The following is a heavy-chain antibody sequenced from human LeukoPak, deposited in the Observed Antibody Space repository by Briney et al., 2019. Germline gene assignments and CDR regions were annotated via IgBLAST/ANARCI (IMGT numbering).Heavy chain of an antibody. Sequence: GASVKVSCKASGYTFTGYYMHWVRQAPGQGLEWMGWINPNSGGTNYAQKFQGRVTMTRDTSISTAYMELSRLRSDDTAVYYCARAPGYYDSSGSYGDYWGQGTLVTVSS. J-gene: IGHJ4*02. CDR2: INPNSGGT. V-gene: IGHV1-2*02. D-gene: IGHD3-22*01. CDR3: ARAPGYYDSSGSYGDY. CDR1: GYTFTGYY.